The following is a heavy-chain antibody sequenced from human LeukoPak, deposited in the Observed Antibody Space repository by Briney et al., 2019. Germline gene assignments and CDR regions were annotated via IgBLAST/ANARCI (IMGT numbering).Heavy chain of an antibody. Sequence: GGSLRLSCAASRFTFSNYAMSWVRQAPGKGLEWVSTISGSGGSTYYADSVKGRFTISRDNSKNTLYLQMNSLRAEDTAVYYCAKDRGSGWVHDFDYWGQGTLVTVSS. CDR2: ISGSGGST. CDR1: RFTFSNYA. J-gene: IGHJ4*02. CDR3: AKDRGSGWVHDFDY. V-gene: IGHV3-23*01. D-gene: IGHD6-19*01.